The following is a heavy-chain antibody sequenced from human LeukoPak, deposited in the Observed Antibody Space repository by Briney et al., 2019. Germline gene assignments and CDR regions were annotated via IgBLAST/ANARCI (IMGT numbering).Heavy chain of an antibody. D-gene: IGHD1-7*01. V-gene: IGHV4-59*01. Sequence: PSQTLSLTCTVSGVSISSYYWSWIRQPPGKGLEWIGYIYYSGSTNYNPSLKSRVTISVDTSKNQFSLKLSSVTAADTAVYYCARDNWNYGSSMDVWGQGTTVTVSS. CDR1: GVSISSYY. CDR3: ARDNWNYGSSMDV. CDR2: IYYSGST. J-gene: IGHJ6*02.